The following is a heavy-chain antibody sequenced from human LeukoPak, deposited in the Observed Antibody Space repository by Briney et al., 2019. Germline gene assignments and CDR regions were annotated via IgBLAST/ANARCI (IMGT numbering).Heavy chain of an antibody. CDR2: ISGDGGST. CDR3: AKGGGDGYNYWAYNWFDP. V-gene: IGHV3-43*02. Sequence: GGSLRLSCAASGFTFDDYAMHWVRQAPGKGLEWVSLISGDGGSTYYADSVKGRFTISRDNSKNSLYLQMNSLRTEDTALYYRAKGGGDGYNYWAYNWFDPWGQGTLVTVSS. CDR1: GFTFDDYA. J-gene: IGHJ5*02. D-gene: IGHD5-24*01.